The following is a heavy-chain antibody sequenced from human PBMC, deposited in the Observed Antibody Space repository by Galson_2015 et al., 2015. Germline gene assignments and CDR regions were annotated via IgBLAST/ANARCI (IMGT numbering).Heavy chain of an antibody. CDR2: SHYSGIT. CDR3: ARNWDSSTLLGNAFDV. J-gene: IGHJ3*01. Sequence: LSLTCTVSGGSISTSTHYWHWIRQPPGTGLEWVGNSHYSGITYYNPSLKGRVSISVDTSKNQFSLRLTSVTAADTALYFCARNWDSSTLLGNAFDVWGQGTMVTVTS. D-gene: IGHD2-2*01. V-gene: IGHV4-39*01. CDR1: GGSISTSTHY.